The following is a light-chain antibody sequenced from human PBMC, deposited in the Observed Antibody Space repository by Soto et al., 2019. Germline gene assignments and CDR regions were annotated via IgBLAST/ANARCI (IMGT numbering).Light chain of an antibody. CDR2: GAS. Sequence: EIVMTQSPATLSVSPGERATLSCRASQSVSSNLAWFQQKPGQAPRLLIYGASTRATGVPARFSGSGSGTEFTLTITSLQSEDSAVYHCQQYNTWPIYTFGQGTKLEIK. J-gene: IGKJ2*01. CDR3: QQYNTWPIYT. V-gene: IGKV3-15*01. CDR1: QSVSSN.